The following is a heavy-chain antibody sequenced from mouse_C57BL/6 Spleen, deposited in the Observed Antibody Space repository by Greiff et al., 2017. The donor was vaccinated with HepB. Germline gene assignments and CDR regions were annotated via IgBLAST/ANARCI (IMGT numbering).Heavy chain of an antibody. D-gene: IGHD2-2*01. CDR1: GFSLSTSGMG. Sequence: QVQLKESGPGILQSSQTLSLTCSFSGFSLSTSGMGVSWIRQPSGKGLEWLAHIYWDDDKRYNPSLKSRLTISKDTSRNQVFLKITSVDTADTATYYCARSHPYGYLYYYAMDYWGQGTSVTVSS. J-gene: IGHJ4*01. CDR2: IYWDDDK. V-gene: IGHV8-12*01. CDR3: ARSHPYGYLYYYAMDY.